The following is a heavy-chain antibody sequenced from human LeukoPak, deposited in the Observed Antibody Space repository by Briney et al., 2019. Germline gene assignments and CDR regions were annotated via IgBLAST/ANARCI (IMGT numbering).Heavy chain of an antibody. J-gene: IGHJ4*02. V-gene: IGHV3-53*01. Sequence: GGSLRLSCAASGFTFSNYAMSWVRQAPGKGLEWVSIIYSGGSTYYADSVKGRFTISRDSSKHTLYLQMNSLRAEDTAVYYCARDLGEVGDYWGQGTLVTVSS. CDR1: GFTFSNYA. CDR3: ARDLGEVGDY. CDR2: IYSGGST. D-gene: IGHD1-26*01.